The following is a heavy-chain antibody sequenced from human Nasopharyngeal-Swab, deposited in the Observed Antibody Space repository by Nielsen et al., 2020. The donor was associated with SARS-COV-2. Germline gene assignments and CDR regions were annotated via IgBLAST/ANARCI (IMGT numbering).Heavy chain of an antibody. CDR2: IYYSGST. V-gene: IGHV4-39*01. D-gene: IGHD3-22*01. J-gene: IGHJ4*02. CDR3: ASLYYCDSSGLGY. Sequence: RQAPGKGLEWIGSIYYSGSTYYNPSLKSRVTISVDTSKNQFSLKLSSVTAADTAVYYCASLYYCDSSGLGYWGQGTLVTVSS.